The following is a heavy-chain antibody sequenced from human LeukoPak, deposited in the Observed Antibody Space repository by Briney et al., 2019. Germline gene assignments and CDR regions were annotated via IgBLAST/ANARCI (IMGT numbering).Heavy chain of an antibody. Sequence: PSETLSLTCAVSGGSISSTSWWSWVRQPPGKGLEWIGEIYYSGRTNYKPSLKSRVTISLDKSKNQFSLRLSSVTAADTAVYYCARADSGSGGIDYWGQGTLVTVSS. D-gene: IGHD3-10*01. V-gene: IGHV4-4*02. CDR1: GGSISSTSW. J-gene: IGHJ4*02. CDR2: IYYSGRT. CDR3: ARADSGSGGIDY.